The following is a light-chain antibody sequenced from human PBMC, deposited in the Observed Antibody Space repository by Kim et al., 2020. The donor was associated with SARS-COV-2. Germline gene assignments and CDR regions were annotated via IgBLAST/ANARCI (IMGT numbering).Light chain of an antibody. V-gene: IGLV1-40*01. Sequence: QSVLTQPPSVSGAPGQRVTISCTGTSSNIGADYDVLWYQQLPGTAPKLLIFGNNDRPSGVPDRFSGSTSGTSASLAITGLQAEDEADYYCQSYDSSLSGSYVFGTGTKVTVL. CDR2: GNN. CDR1: SSNIGADYD. J-gene: IGLJ1*01. CDR3: QSYDSSLSGSYV.